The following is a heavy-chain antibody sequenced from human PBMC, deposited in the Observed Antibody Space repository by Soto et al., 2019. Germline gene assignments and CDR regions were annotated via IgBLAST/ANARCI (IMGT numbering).Heavy chain of an antibody. CDR3: ASPSRTYYGSGSPSSKGAFDI. D-gene: IGHD3-10*01. CDR1: GGSFSGYY. CDR2: INHSGST. J-gene: IGHJ3*02. V-gene: IGHV4-34*01. Sequence: SETLSLTWAVYGGSFSGYYWSWIRQPPGKGLEWIGEINHSGSTNYNPSLKSRVTISVDTSKNQFSLKLSSVTAADTAVYYCASPSRTYYGSGSPSSKGAFDIWGQGTMVTVSS.